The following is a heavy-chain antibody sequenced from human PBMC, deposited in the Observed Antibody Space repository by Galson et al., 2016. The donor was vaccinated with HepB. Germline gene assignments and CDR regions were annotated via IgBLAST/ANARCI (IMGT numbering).Heavy chain of an antibody. D-gene: IGHD1-26*01. V-gene: IGHV3-21*01. CDR3: AKPRNSVTYPDSFDV. CDR1: GFSFSSYS. Sequence: SLRLSCAASGFSFSSYSMNWVRQAPGKGLEWVSSISSGSSYIYSADSLKGRFTISRDNARNSLYLQMNSLRAEDTAVYYCAKPRNSVTYPDSFDVWGQGTKVTVSS. J-gene: IGHJ3*01. CDR2: ISSGSSYI.